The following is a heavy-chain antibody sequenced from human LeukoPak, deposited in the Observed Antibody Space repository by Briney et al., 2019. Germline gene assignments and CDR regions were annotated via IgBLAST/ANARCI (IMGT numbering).Heavy chain of an antibody. CDR2: IKQDGSEK. J-gene: IGHJ6*03. Sequence: PGGSLRLSCAASGFTFSYYCMSWVRQAPGKGLEWVANIKQDGSEKYYVDSVKGRFTISRDNAKNSLYLQMNSLRAEDTAVYYCXXXLXHGDYYYYMDVWGKGTTVTVSS. V-gene: IGHV3-7*01. CDR1: GFTFSYYC. CDR3: XXXLXHGDYYYYMDV. D-gene: IGHD4-17*01.